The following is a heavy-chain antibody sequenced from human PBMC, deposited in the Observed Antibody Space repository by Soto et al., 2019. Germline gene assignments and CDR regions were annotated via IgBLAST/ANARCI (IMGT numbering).Heavy chain of an antibody. CDR3: ARGQVVAAQH. CDR2: IYHSGST. J-gene: IGHJ4*02. V-gene: IGHV4-30-2*01. D-gene: IGHD2-15*01. Sequence: QLQLQESGSGLVKPSQTLSLTCAVSGGSISSGGYSWSWIRQPPGKGLEWIGYIYHSGSTYYNPSLKRLVTISGDRSKNQCSLKLTSVTAADTAVYYCARGQVVAAQHWGQGTLVTVSS. CDR1: GGSISSGGYS.